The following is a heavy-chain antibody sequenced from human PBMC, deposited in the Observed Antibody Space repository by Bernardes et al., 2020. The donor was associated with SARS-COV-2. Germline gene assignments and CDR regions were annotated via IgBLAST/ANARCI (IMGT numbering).Heavy chain of an antibody. CDR3: ARDLGWLQFDL. CDR2: IKQDGSEK. D-gene: IGHD5-12*01. Sequence: GSLRLSCAASGFTFNTYWMNWVRQAPGKGLEWVANIKQDGSEKYYVDSVKGRFTISRDNAKNSLYLQMNSLRAEDTAVYYCARDLGWLQFDLWGQGTLVTVSS. J-gene: IGHJ4*02. V-gene: IGHV3-7*01. CDR1: GFTFNTYW.